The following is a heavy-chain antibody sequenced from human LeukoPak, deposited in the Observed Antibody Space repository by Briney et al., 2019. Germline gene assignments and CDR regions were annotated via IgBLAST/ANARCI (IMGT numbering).Heavy chain of an antibody. J-gene: IGHJ6*02. CDR3: ATSGTSQNYYYYYYGMDV. V-gene: IGHV4-34*01. D-gene: IGHD3-10*01. CDR2: INHSGST. Sequence: PSETLSLTCAVYGGSFSGYYWSWIRQPPGKGLEWIGEINHSGSTNCNPSLKSRVTISVDTSKNQFSLKLSSVTAADTAVYYCATSGTSQNYYYYYYGMDVWGQGTTVTVSS. CDR1: GGSFSGYY.